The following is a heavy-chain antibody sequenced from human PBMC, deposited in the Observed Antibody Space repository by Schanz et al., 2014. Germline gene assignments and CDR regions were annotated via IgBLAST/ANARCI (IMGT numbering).Heavy chain of an antibody. Sequence: QVQLVQSGAEVKKPGASVRVSCKVSGYAFTTYGISWVRQAPGQGLEWMGWISPYNGNTNYAQKLQGRVTMTADTSTSTAYMDLRSLRSDDTAVYYCARGGYSYALSAFDIWGQGTLVTVSS. CDR3: ARGGYSYALSAFDI. J-gene: IGHJ3*02. V-gene: IGHV1-18*01. CDR1: GYAFTTYG. D-gene: IGHD5-18*01. CDR2: ISPYNGNT.